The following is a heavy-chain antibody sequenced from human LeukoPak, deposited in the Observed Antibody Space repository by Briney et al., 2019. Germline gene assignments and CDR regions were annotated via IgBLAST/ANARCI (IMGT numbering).Heavy chain of an antibody. CDR3: ARGDYDFWSGYSY. Sequence: GASVKVSCKASGYDFTSVGVTWVRQAPGQGLEWMGWISAYNGNTNYAQKLQGRVTMTTDTSTSTAYMELRSLRSDDTAVYYCARGDYDFWSGYSYWGQGTLVTVSS. V-gene: IGHV1-18*01. J-gene: IGHJ4*02. CDR1: GYDFTSVG. CDR2: ISAYNGNT. D-gene: IGHD3-3*01.